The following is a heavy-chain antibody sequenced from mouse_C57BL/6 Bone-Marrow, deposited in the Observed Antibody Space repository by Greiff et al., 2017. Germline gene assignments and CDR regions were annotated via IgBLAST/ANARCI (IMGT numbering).Heavy chain of an antibody. CDR1: GYTFTSYW. CDR3: ARRYYGSSYPHYWYFDV. Sequence: QVQLQQPGTELVRPGSSVKLSCKASGYTFTSYWMDWVKQRPGQGLEWIGNIYPSDSEPHSNQKFKDKATLTVDKSSSTADMQLSSLTSEDSAVYYCARRYYGSSYPHYWYFDVWGTGTTVTVSS. D-gene: IGHD1-1*01. V-gene: IGHV1-61*01. CDR2: IYPSDSEP. J-gene: IGHJ1*03.